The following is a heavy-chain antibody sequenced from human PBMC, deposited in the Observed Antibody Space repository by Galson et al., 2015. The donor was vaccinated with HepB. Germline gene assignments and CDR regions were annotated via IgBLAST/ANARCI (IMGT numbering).Heavy chain of an antibody. CDR1: GFAFSSYA. D-gene: IGHD3-3*01. CDR3: ARSLTIFGVTTSDAFDV. CDR2: ISYDGGNK. V-gene: IGHV3-30-3*01. Sequence: SLRLSCAASGFAFSSYAVHWVRQAPGKGLEWVAVISYDGGNKYYVESVKGRFSISRDNSKNTLYLQMDSLGAEDTAVYYCARSLTIFGVTTSDAFDVWGQGTMVIVSS. J-gene: IGHJ3*01.